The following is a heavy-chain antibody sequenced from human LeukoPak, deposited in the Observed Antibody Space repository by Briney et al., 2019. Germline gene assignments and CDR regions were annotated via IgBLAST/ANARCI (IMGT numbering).Heavy chain of an antibody. CDR3: ARGGMTTVFPFDY. J-gene: IGHJ4*02. V-gene: IGHV3-30-3*01. D-gene: IGHD4-17*01. Sequence: GRSLRLSCAASGFTFSSYAMHWVRQAPGKGLEWVAAISYDGSNKYYAGSVKGRFTISRDNSKNTLYLQMNSLRAEDTAVYYCARGGMTTVFPFDYWGQGTLVTVSS. CDR2: ISYDGSNK. CDR1: GFTFSSYA.